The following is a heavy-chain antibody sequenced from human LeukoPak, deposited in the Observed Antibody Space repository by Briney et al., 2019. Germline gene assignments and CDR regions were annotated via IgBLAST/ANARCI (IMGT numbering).Heavy chain of an antibody. V-gene: IGHV4-59*01. CDR3: ARGGASSRYFDF. Sequence: SETLSLTCSVSGGSISSDYWSWIRQPPGKGLQWIAFISYSGSPDYNPSLKSRVTIPIDTSKNHFSLKLTSVTSADTAVYYCARGGASSRYFDFWGQGTLVTVSS. CDR2: ISYSGSP. J-gene: IGHJ4*02. CDR1: GGSISSDY. D-gene: IGHD6-13*01.